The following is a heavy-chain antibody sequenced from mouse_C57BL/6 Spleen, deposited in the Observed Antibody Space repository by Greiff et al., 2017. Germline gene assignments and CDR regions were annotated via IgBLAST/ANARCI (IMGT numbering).Heavy chain of an antibody. CDR3: ARPPNYYGSSSWFAY. CDR2: INPNNGGT. D-gene: IGHD1-1*01. V-gene: IGHV1-26*01. CDR1: GYTFTDYY. Sequence: VQLQQSGPELVKPGASVKISCKASGYTFTDYYMNWVKQSHGKSLEWIGDINPNNGGTSYNQKFKGKATLTVDKSSSTAYMELRSLTSEDSAVYYCARPPNYYGSSSWFAYWGQGTLVTVSA. J-gene: IGHJ3*01.